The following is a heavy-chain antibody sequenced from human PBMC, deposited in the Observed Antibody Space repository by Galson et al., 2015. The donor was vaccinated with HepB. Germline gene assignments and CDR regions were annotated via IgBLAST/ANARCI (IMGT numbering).Heavy chain of an antibody. CDR1: GFTFSDSD. CDR2: IRTKADSYAT. J-gene: IGHJ3*01. Sequence: SLRLSCAASGFTFSDSDMHWVRQASGKGLEWVGRIRTKADSYATGYAASVRGRFTISRDDSNNTAYLQMNSLKTEDTAVYYCTRHLRGYCSGGHCSFYGFNLWGQGTKVTVSS. CDR3: TRHLRGYCSGGHCSFYGFNL. D-gene: IGHD2-15*01. V-gene: IGHV3-73*01.